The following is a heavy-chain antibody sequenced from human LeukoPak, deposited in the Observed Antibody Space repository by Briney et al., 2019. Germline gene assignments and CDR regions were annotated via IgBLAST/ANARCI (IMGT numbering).Heavy chain of an antibody. CDR1: GFTFSSYR. D-gene: IGHD5-24*01. J-gene: IGHJ4*02. V-gene: IGHV3-21*01. Sequence: PGGSLRLSCAASGFTFSSYRMKWVRQALGKGQEWVSLISSNSSHTYNADSVKGRFTISRDNAKNSLYLEMNSLRVEDTAVYYRARTRDGYNFGPFDCWGQGTLVTVSS. CDR2: ISSNSSHT. CDR3: ARTRDGYNFGPFDC.